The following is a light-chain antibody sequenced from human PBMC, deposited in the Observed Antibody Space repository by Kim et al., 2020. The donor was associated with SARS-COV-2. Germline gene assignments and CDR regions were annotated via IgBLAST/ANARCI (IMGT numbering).Light chain of an antibody. CDR3: QTWGTGIWV. CDR1: RGPSGYS. Sequence: SALLSSPRRRGPSGYSIAGQQQQPEKSPRYLVKLNSDGSHSKGDGMPDRFAGSSSGAQRYLTISSLQSEDEADYCCQTWGTGIWVFGGGTQLTVL. J-gene: IGLJ3*02. CDR2: LNSDGSH. V-gene: IGLV4-69*01.